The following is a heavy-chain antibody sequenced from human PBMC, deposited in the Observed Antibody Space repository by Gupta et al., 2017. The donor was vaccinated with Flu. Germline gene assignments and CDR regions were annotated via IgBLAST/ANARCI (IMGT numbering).Heavy chain of an antibody. D-gene: IGHD1-1*01. J-gene: IGHJ6*03. V-gene: IGHV3-48*03. CDR2: ISSSGSTI. CDR3: ARVGPWERGFYYYYYYMDV. Sequence: NWVRQAPGKGLEWVSYISSSGSTIYYADSVKGRFTISRDNAKNSLYLQMNSLRAEDTAVYYCARVGPWERGFYYYYYYMDVWGKGTTVTVSS.